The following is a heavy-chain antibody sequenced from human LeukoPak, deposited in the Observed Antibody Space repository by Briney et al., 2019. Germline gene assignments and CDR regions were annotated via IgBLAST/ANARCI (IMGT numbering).Heavy chain of an antibody. D-gene: IGHD3-22*01. Sequence: GGSLRLSCAASGFTFSSYSMNWDRQAPGKGLEWVSYISSSSSTIYYADSVKGRFTISRDNAKNSLYLQMNSLRAEDTAVYYCARVRDYYDGRGRGYWGQGTQVTVSS. J-gene: IGHJ4*02. CDR1: GFTFSSYS. CDR3: ARVRDYYDGRGRGY. CDR2: ISSSSSTI. V-gene: IGHV3-48*04.